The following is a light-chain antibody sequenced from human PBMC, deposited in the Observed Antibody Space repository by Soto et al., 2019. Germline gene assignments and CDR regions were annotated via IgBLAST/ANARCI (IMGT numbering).Light chain of an antibody. V-gene: IGLV2-8*01. Sequence: QSVLTQPPSASGSPGQSVTISCIGTSSDVGGYNYVSWYQQHPGKAPKLMIYEVSKRPSGVPDRFSGSKSGNTASLTVSGLQAEDEADYYCSSYTTTSPYVFGSGTKLTVL. J-gene: IGLJ1*01. CDR3: SSYTTTSPYV. CDR2: EVS. CDR1: SSDVGGYNY.